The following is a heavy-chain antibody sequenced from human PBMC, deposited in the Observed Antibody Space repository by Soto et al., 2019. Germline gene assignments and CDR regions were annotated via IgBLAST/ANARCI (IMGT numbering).Heavy chain of an antibody. CDR2: ISGSGGST. D-gene: IGHD2-2*01. J-gene: IGHJ4*02. V-gene: IGHV3-23*01. CDR1: GFTFSSYA. CDR3: AKRFGGKIPAATDYFDY. Sequence: GGSLRLSCAASGFTFSSYAMSWVRQAPGKGLEWVSAISGSGGSTYYADSVKGRFTISRDNSKNTLYLQMNSLRAEDTAVYYCAKRFGGKIPAATDYFDYWGQGTLVTVSS.